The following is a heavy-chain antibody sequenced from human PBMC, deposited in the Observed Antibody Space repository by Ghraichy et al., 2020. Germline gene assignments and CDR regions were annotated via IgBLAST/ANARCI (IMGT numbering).Heavy chain of an antibody. Sequence: SETLSLTRTVSGGSISSSSYYWGWIRQPPGKGLEWIGSIYYSGSTYYNPSLKSRVTISVDPSKNQFSLKLSSVTAADTAVYYCARGALGAFDIWGQGTMVTVSS. V-gene: IGHV4-39*01. CDR3: ARGALGAFDI. D-gene: IGHD3-16*01. CDR1: GGSISSSSYY. CDR2: IYYSGST. J-gene: IGHJ3*02.